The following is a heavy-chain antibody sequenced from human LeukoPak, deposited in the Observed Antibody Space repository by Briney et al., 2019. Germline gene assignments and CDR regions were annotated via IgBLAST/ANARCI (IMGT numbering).Heavy chain of an antibody. Sequence: GGSLRLSCAASGFTFSSYWMSWVRQAPGKGLEWVANIKQDGSEKYYVDSVKGRFTISRDNAKNSLYLQMNSLRAEDTAVYYCARRTTYSSSWYFVPNYYYYYMDVWGKGTTVTISS. D-gene: IGHD6-13*01. CDR2: IKQDGSEK. CDR1: GFTFSSYW. J-gene: IGHJ6*03. CDR3: ARRTTYSSSWYFVPNYYYYYMDV. V-gene: IGHV3-7*01.